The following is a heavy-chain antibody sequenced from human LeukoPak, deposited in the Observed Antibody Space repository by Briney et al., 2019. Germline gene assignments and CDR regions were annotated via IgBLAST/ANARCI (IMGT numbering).Heavy chain of an antibody. V-gene: IGHV3-48*02. Sequence: GGSLRLSCVASGFTFSSYAMSWVRQAPGKGLEWVSYISSSSSTIYYADSVKGRFTISRDNAKNSLYLQMNSLRDEDTAVYYCARDPSLVRPYYFDYWGQGTLVTVSS. CDR1: GFTFSSYA. CDR3: ARDPSLVRPYYFDY. J-gene: IGHJ4*02. D-gene: IGHD6-13*01. CDR2: ISSSSSTI.